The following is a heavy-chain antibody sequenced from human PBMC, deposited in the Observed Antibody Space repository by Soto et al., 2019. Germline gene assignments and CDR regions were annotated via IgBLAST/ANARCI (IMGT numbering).Heavy chain of an antibody. Sequence: TSETLSLTCIASGGCISSSSYYWGRIRPPPGQELEWIGSIYYSGCTYYNPSLKSRVTISVDTSKNQFSLKLSSVPAADTAVFYCARHRARNWFGPWGQGSLGSVSS. CDR3: ARHRARNWFGP. CDR1: GGCISSSSYY. J-gene: IGHJ5*02. V-gene: IGHV4-39*01. D-gene: IGHD6-6*01. CDR2: IYYSGCT.